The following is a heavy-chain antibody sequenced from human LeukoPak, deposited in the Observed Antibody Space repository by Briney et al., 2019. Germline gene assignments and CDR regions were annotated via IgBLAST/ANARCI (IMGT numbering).Heavy chain of an antibody. D-gene: IGHD3-3*01. V-gene: IGHV4-59*01. Sequence: NPSETLSLTCTVSGGSISSYYWSWIRQPPGKGLEWIGYIYYSGSTNYNPSLKSRVTISVDTSKNQFSLKLSSVTAADTAVYYCARGYDFWSGHSNWFDPWGQGTLVTVSS. CDR1: GGSISSYY. J-gene: IGHJ5*02. CDR3: ARGYDFWSGHSNWFDP. CDR2: IYYSGST.